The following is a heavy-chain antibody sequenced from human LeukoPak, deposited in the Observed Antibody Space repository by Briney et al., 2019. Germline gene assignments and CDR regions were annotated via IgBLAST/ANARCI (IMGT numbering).Heavy chain of an antibody. CDR2: VTSSGRTP. V-gene: IGHV3-23*01. CDR1: GFTFNTHA. CDR3: AKDRPNFYETSGAYYKPKGDF. J-gene: IGHJ4*02. D-gene: IGHD3-10*01. Sequence: GGSLRLSCEASGFTFNTHAMSWVRQTPGKGLEWVASVTSSGRTPYYADSVAGRFIISRDNSKNTLWLQMNSLRGEDTTIYYCAKDRPNFYETSGAYYKPKGDFWGQGSLVTVSS.